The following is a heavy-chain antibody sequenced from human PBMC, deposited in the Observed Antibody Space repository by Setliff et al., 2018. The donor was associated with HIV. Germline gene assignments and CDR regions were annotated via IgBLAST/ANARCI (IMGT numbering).Heavy chain of an antibody. V-gene: IGHV4-39*01. CDR1: GDSITNDDCN. CDR3: ARYTSKVDWFDP. D-gene: IGHD2-2*02. CDR2: IHYNGRT. Sequence: PSETLSLTCTVSGDSITNDDCNWGWIRQPPGKGLEGSAIIHYNGRTYYDPSLKSRVTIFVDTSKTQFYLKLRSVTASDTAVYYCARYTSKVDWFDPWGQGTLVTVSS. J-gene: IGHJ5*02.